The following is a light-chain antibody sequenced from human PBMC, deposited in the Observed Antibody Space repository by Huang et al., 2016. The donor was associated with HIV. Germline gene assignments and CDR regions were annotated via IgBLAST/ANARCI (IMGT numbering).Light chain of an antibody. CDR3: QQTYITPLT. CDR2: AAT. Sequence: DIQMTQSPSSLSASVGDRVTITCRASQSMSSYLHWYQQKPGTAPKVLIYAATSLQSGVPSRCSGSGAGTDFTLTINNLQPEDSATYYCQQTYITPLTFGQGTKLEIK. J-gene: IGKJ2*01. V-gene: IGKV1-39*01. CDR1: QSMSSY.